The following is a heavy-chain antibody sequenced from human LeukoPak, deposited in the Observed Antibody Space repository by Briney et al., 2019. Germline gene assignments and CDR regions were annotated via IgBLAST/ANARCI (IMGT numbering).Heavy chain of an antibody. V-gene: IGHV3-7*01. Sequence: GGSLRLSCAASGFTFSSYSIHWVRQAPGKGLEWVANIKQDGSEKYYVDSVKGRFTISGDNAKNSLYLQMNSLRAEDTAVYYCARVGEDAFDIWGQGTMVTVSS. J-gene: IGHJ3*02. CDR3: ARVGEDAFDI. CDR1: GFTFSSYS. CDR2: IKQDGSEK.